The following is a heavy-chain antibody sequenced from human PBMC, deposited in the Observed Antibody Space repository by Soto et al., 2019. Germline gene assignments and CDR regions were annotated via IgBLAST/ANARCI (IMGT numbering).Heavy chain of an antibody. CDR3: ARASRSSGWYVYYYYGMDV. D-gene: IGHD6-19*01. CDR2: INSDGSST. CDR1: GFTFSSYW. J-gene: IGHJ6*02. V-gene: IGHV3-74*01. Sequence: EVQLVESGGGLVQPGGSLRLSCAASGFTFSSYWMHWVRQAPGKGLVWVSRINSDGSSTSYADSVKGRFTISRDNAKNTLYLQMNSLRAEDTAVYYCARASRSSGWYVYYYYGMDVWGQGTTVTVSS.